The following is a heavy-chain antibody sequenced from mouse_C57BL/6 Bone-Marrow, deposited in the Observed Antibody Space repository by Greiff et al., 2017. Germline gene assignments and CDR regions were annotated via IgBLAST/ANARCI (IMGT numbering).Heavy chain of an antibody. J-gene: IGHJ4*01. V-gene: IGHV5-16*01. CDR3: ARVRHGAMDY. D-gene: IGHD1-2*01. Sequence: EVQLVESEGGLVQPGSSMKLSCTASGFTFSDYYMAWVRQVPEKGLEWVANINYDGSSTYYLDSLKSRFIISRDNAKNILYLQMSSLKSEDTATYYCARVRHGAMDYWGQGTSVTVSS. CDR1: GFTFSDYY. CDR2: INYDGSST.